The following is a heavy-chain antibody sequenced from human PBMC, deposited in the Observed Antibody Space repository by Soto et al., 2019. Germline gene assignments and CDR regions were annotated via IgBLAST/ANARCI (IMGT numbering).Heavy chain of an antibody. CDR2: ITGSGGST. V-gene: IGHV3-23*01. Sequence: PGGSLRLSCTASGFTFSNYAMSWVRQAPGKGLEWVSAITGSGGSTYYADSVKGRFTISRDNSKNTLYLQMNNLRAEDSAVYFCAKGSSGSRPYYFDSWGQGTLVTVSS. D-gene: IGHD3-22*01. CDR1: GFTFSNYA. CDR3: AKGSSGSRPYYFDS. J-gene: IGHJ4*02.